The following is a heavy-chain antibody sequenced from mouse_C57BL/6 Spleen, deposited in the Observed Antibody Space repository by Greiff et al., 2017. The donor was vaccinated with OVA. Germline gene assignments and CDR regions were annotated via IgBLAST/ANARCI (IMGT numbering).Heavy chain of an antibody. CDR2: IDPSDSYT. D-gene: IGHD1-1*01. J-gene: IGHJ1*03. V-gene: IGHV1-59*01. Sequence: QVQLKQPGAELVRPGTSVKLSCKASGYTFTSYWMHWVKQRPGQGLEWIGVIDPSDSYTNYNQKFKGKATLTVDTSSSTAYMQLSSLTSEDSAVYYCAATVVARGYFDVWGTGTTVTVSS. CDR1: GYTFTSYW. CDR3: AATVVARGYFDV.